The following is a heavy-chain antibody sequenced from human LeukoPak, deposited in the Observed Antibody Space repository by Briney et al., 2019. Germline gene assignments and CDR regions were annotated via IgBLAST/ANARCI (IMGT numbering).Heavy chain of an antibody. V-gene: IGHV3-11*01. CDR2: ISNSGYTI. CDR3: VRYSSSSMDY. Sequence: PGGSLRLSCAASGFTFSDYQMSWIRQAPGKGLEWVSYISNSGYTIYYADSVKGRFTISRDNAKNSLYLQVNSLRAEDTAMYYCVRYSSSSMDYWGQGTLVTVSS. CDR1: GFTFSDYQ. J-gene: IGHJ4*02. D-gene: IGHD6-6*01.